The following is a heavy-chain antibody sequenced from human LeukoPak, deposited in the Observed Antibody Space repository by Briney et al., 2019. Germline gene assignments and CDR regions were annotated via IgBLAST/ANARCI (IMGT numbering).Heavy chain of an antibody. D-gene: IGHD5-18*01. CDR3: ARVINTAMTTGYFDY. V-gene: IGHV3-53*01. J-gene: IGHJ4*02. Sequence: GGSLRLSCAASGFTVNSTYMSWVRQAPGKGLEWVSVIYSGGNIYYIDSVKGRFTISRDNSKNTLYLQMNSLRAEDTAVYYCARVINTAMTTGYFDYWGQGTLVTVSS. CDR2: IYSGGNI. CDR1: GFTVNSTY.